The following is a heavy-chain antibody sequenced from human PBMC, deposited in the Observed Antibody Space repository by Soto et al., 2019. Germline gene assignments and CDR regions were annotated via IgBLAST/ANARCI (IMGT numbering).Heavy chain of an antibody. CDR3: ARDWGAPGRGSAFGYYYHFGMDV. CDR2: IKEDGSEA. J-gene: IGHJ6*02. V-gene: IGHV3-7*05. D-gene: IGHD3-16*01. Sequence: EVQLVESGGGLVQPGGSLRLSCAASGFTFSTYWMNWVRQAPGKGLEWVANIKEDGSEAYYVDSVKGRFTISRDNAQNALYLDMNSLRGEGTAVYYCARDWGAPGRGSAFGYYYHFGMDVWGQGTTVTVPS. CDR1: GFTFSTYW.